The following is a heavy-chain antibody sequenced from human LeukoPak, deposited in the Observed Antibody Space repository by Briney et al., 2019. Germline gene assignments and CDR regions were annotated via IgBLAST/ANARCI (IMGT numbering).Heavy chain of an antibody. D-gene: IGHD2/OR15-2a*01. Sequence: GGSLRLSCAASGFTLSSYWMTWVRHTPGKGLEWVANMKHDGSEKNYVDSLKGRLTISRDNARNSLYLQMNSLRDEDTAIYYCARGKYFFDYWGQGTLVTVSS. CDR3: ARGKYFFDY. CDR1: GFTLSSYW. V-gene: IGHV3-7*04. CDR2: MKHDGSEK. J-gene: IGHJ4*02.